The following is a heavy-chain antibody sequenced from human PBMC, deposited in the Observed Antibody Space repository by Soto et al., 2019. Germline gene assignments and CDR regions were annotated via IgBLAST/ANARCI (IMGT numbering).Heavy chain of an antibody. D-gene: IGHD3-10*01. CDR3: VRLYGIFTKVRRLIPFYFDY. V-gene: IGHV3-30-3*01. Sequence: GGSLRLSCAASGFPFSDYAMHWVRQAPGKGLEWVAVISYDGGNKYYADSVKGRFTSSRDNSKNTLSLQMNSVTAADTAVYYCVRLYGIFTKVRRLIPFYFDYWGQGALVTVSS. CDR2: ISYDGGNK. J-gene: IGHJ4*02. CDR1: GFPFSDYA.